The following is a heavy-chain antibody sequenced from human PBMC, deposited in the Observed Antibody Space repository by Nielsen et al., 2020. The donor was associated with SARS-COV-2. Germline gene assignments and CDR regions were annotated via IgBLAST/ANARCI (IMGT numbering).Heavy chain of an antibody. D-gene: IGHD5-18*01. J-gene: IGHJ5*02. CDR2: INWNGGST. Sequence: ESLKISCAASGFTFSSYAMSWVRQAPGKGLEWVSGINWNGGSTGYADSVKGRFTISRDNAKNSLYLQMNSLRAEDTALYHCARVYSYGYPSPWFDPWGQGTLVTVSS. V-gene: IGHV3-20*01. CDR3: ARVYSYGYPSPWFDP. CDR1: GFTFSSYA.